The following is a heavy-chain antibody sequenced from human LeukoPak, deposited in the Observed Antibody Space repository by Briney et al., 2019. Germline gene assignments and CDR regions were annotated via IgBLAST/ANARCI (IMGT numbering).Heavy chain of an antibody. CDR3: AKDRRYYDFWSGYSDY. Sequence: GGSLRLSCAASGFTFSSYSMNWVRQAPGKGLEWVSSISSSSTYMYYADSVKGRFTISRDNAKNSLYLQMNSLRAEDTAVYYCAKDRRYYDFWSGYSDYWGQGTRVTVSS. CDR2: ISSSSTYM. CDR1: GFTFSSYS. V-gene: IGHV3-21*01. J-gene: IGHJ4*02. D-gene: IGHD3-3*01.